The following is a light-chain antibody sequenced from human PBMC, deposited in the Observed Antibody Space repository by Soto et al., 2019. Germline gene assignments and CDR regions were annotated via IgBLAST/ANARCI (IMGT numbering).Light chain of an antibody. J-gene: IGKJ1*01. CDR2: GAS. V-gene: IGKV3-20*01. CDR1: QSVTSNY. CDR3: QQYASSPET. Sequence: EIVLTQSPSTLSLSPGERATLSCRASQSVTSNYLAWYQQKPGQAPRLLIYGASSRATGTPDRFSGSGYGTDFTLTISGLEPEDFAVYYCQQYASSPETFGQGTKVDIK.